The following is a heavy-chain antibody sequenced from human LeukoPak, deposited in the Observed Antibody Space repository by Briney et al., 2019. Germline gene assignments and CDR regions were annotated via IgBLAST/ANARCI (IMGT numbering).Heavy chain of an antibody. J-gene: IGHJ6*02. CDR1: GGSISSGDYY. V-gene: IGHV4-30-4*01. Sequence: SETLSLTCTVSGGSISSGDYYWSWIRQPPGKGLECIGYIYDIGITYYNPSLKSRLSISLDTSKNQFSLKVTSVTAADTAVYCCARVRPDYYYGVDVWGQGTTVTVSS. CDR2: IYDIGIT. CDR3: ARVRPDYYYGVDV.